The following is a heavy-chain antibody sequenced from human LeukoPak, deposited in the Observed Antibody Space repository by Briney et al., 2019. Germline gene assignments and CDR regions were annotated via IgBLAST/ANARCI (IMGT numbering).Heavy chain of an antibody. CDR3: ARGYDYGAYNWFDP. CDR2: IYSTGST. V-gene: IGHV4-59*12. Sequence: SETLSLTCSVSGSSISNYYWSWIRQSPGKGLEGIGYIYSTGSTNYTPSLKSRVTISVDTSKNQFSLKLSSVTAADTAVYYCARGYDYGAYNWFDPWGQGTLVTVSS. J-gene: IGHJ5*02. D-gene: IGHD4-17*01. CDR1: GSSISNYY.